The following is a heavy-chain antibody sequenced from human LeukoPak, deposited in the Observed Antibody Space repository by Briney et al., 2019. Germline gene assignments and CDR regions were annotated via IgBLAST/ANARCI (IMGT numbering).Heavy chain of an antibody. CDR1: GFTFNNYP. J-gene: IGHJ4*02. D-gene: IGHD2-2*01. CDR2: ISDSGDVT. V-gene: IGHV3-23*01. Sequence: PGGSLRLSCAASGFTFNNYPMTWVRQPPGKGLEWVSGISDSGDVTYYTDSVKGRFAVSRDNSKNTLYLQMSSLRAEDTAVYYCAKRSKLSCSSTSCPLDYWGQGTLVTVCS. CDR3: AKRSKLSCSSTSCPLDY.